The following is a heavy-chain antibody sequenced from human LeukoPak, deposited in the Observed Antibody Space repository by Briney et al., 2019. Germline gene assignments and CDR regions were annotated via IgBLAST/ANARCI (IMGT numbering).Heavy chain of an antibody. CDR2: IDPTDSNT. CDR3: ARQRDNGWFDP. V-gene: IGHV5-10-1*01. Sequence: GESLKISCKGSGCSFTSYWINWVRQMPGKGLEWMGSIDPTDSNTNYSPSFQGHVTISVDKSITTAYIQWTSLKASDTAMYYCARQRDNGWFDPWGQGTLVIVSS. CDR1: GCSFTSYW. J-gene: IGHJ5*02. D-gene: IGHD2-8*01.